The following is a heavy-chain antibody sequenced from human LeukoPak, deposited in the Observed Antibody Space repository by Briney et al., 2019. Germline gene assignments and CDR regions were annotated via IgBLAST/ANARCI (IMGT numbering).Heavy chain of an antibody. CDR1: GGTFSSYA. J-gene: IGHJ6*03. V-gene: IGHV1-69*13. Sequence: GASVKVSCKASGGTFSSYAISWVRQAPGQGLEWMGGIIPIFGTANYAQKFQGRVTITADESTSTAYMELSSLRSEDTAVYYCARDSFPTGYPPYYYYMDIWGKGTTVTISS. CDR3: ARDSFPTGYPPYYYYMDI. D-gene: IGHD3-9*01. CDR2: IIPIFGTA.